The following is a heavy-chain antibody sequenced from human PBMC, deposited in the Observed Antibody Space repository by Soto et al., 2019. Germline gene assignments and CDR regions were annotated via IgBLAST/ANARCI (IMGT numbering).Heavy chain of an antibody. J-gene: IGHJ5*02. CDR1: GFSLSTSGVG. CDR3: AHSTSSSSSSP. CDR2: IYWDDDK. D-gene: IGHD6-6*01. Sequence: QITLKESGPTLVKPTQTLTLTCTFSGFSLSTSGVGVGWIRQPPGKALEWLALIYWDDDKRYSPSLKSRLTIPKDTTKNQVVHTMTSMDPVDTATYFCAHSTSSSSSSPWGQGTLVTVSS. V-gene: IGHV2-5*02.